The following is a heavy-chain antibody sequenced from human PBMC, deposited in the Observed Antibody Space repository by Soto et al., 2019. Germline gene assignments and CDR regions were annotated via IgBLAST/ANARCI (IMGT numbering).Heavy chain of an antibody. CDR2: ISGSGGST. CDR3: AKIKGPGDIVVVVAATYEY. CDR1: GFTFSSYA. V-gene: IGHV3-23*01. Sequence: GGSLRLSCAASGFTFSSYAMSWVRQAPGKGLEWVSAISGSGGSTYYADSVKGRFTISRDNSKNTLYLQMNSLRAEDTAVYYSAKIKGPGDIVVVVAATYEYSGQGTLVTVSS. D-gene: IGHD2-15*01. J-gene: IGHJ1*01.